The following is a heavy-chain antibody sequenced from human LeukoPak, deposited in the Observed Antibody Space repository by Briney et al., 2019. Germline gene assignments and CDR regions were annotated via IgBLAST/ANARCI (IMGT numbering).Heavy chain of an antibody. D-gene: IGHD3-9*01. V-gene: IGHV3-74*01. J-gene: IGHJ6*03. CDR3: AREYFDPSDYYYYMDV. CDR1: GFTFRSYW. Sequence: GGSLRLSCAASGFTFRSYWMHWVRQAPGKGLVWVSRINSDGSDTSYADSVKGRFTISRDNAKNTVYLQMNSLRAEDTAMYYCAREYFDPSDYYYYMDVWGKGTTVTVSS. CDR2: INSDGSDT.